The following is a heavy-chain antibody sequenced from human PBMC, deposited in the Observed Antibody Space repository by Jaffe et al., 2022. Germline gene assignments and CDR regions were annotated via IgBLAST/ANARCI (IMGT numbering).Heavy chain of an antibody. V-gene: IGHV4-59*01. CDR3: ARAEGYCSGGSCSHWGGFDY. CDR1: GGSISSYY. D-gene: IGHD2-15*01. Sequence: QVQLQESGPGLVKPSETLSLTCTVSGGSISSYYWSWIRQPPGKGLEWIGYIYYSGSTNYNPSLKSRVTISVDTSKNQFSLKLSSVTAADTAVYYCARAEGYCSGGSCSHWGGFDYWGQGTLVTVSS. J-gene: IGHJ4*02. CDR2: IYYSGST.